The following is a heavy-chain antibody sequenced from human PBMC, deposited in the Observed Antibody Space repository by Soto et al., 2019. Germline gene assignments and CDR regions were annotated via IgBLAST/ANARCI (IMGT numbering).Heavy chain of an antibody. V-gene: IGHV3-48*03. Sequence: GGSLRLSCAASRFTFSTYEMNWVRQAPGKGLEWVSYISSSGNTVYYADSVKGRFTISRDNTRNSLHLQMNSLRDEDTALYYCVRYCSTTLCNGVATRTFDYWGQGTLVTVSS. J-gene: IGHJ4*02. CDR2: ISSSGNTV. CDR3: VRYCSTTLCNGVATRTFDY. D-gene: IGHD2-2*01. CDR1: RFTFSTYE.